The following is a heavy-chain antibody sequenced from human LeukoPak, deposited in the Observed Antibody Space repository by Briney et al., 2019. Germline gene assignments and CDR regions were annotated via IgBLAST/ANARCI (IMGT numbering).Heavy chain of an antibody. CDR3: AIGYGGYLSQSAFDI. Sequence: GGSLRLSCAASGFTFSNYWMSWVRQAPGKGLEWVANIKQDGSEKYYVDSVKGRFTISRDNAKNSLYLQMNSLRAEDTAVYYCAIGYGGYLSQSAFDIWGQGTLLTVSS. J-gene: IGHJ3*02. CDR1: GFTFSNYW. CDR2: IKQDGSEK. V-gene: IGHV3-7*01. D-gene: IGHD5-12*01.